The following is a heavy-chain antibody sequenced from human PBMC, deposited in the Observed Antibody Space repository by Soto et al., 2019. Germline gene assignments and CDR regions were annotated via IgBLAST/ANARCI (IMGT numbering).Heavy chain of an antibody. CDR1: GYTFTSYG. CDR2: ISAYNGNT. J-gene: IGHJ5*02. V-gene: IGHV1-18*01. CDR3: ARFPYYYDSSGYLNWFDP. Sequence: ASVKVSCKASGYTFTSYGISWVRQAPGQGLEWMGWISAYNGNTNYAQKLQGRVTMTTDTSTSTAYMELRSLRSDDTAVYYCARFPYYYDSSGYLNWFDPWGQGILVTVSS. D-gene: IGHD3-22*01.